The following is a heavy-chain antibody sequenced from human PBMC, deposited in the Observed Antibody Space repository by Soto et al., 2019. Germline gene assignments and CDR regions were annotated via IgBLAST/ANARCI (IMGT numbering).Heavy chain of an antibody. J-gene: IGHJ3*01. Sequence: EVQLVESGGGLVQPGGSLRLSCAVSGFTVSTNYMTWVRQAPGKGLEWVSTIYGGDDTSYADSVKGRFTISRHSSRNTLFLLMNSLRTEDTAVYYCARRNSDAAGSAVGAFDVWGQGTLVTVSS. V-gene: IGHV3-53*04. CDR3: ARRNSDAAGSAVGAFDV. D-gene: IGHD6-13*01. CDR1: GFTVSTNY. CDR2: IYGGDDT.